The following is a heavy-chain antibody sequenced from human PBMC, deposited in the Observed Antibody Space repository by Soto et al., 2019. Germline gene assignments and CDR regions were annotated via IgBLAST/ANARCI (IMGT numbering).Heavy chain of an antibody. CDR1: GFTFSIYV. V-gene: IGHV3-30*18. J-gene: IGHJ6*02. CDR2: ISYDGSYK. D-gene: IGHD2-2*01. CDR3: AKDPELYCSSPRCYTYHGLEV. Sequence: PGGSLRLPCAASGFTFSIYVMHWVRHAPGKGLEWVAVISYDGSYKYYADSVKGRFTISRDNSKHTLYLQMSSLRVEDTAVYYCAKDPELYCSSPRCYTYHGLEVWGQGTTVTV.